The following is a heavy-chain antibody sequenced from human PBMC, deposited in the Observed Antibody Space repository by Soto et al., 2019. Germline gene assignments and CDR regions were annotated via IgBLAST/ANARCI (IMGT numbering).Heavy chain of an antibody. Sequence: GGSLRLSCAASGFTFSSYVMSWVRQAPGKGLEWVSAISGSGGSTYYADSVKGRFTISRDNSKNTLYLQMNSLRAEDTAVYYCAKDSGGKYYYGSGSYFGWFDPWGQGTLVTVSS. V-gene: IGHV3-23*01. CDR3: AKDSGGKYYYGSGSYFGWFDP. CDR1: GFTFSSYV. CDR2: ISGSGGST. J-gene: IGHJ5*02. D-gene: IGHD3-10*01.